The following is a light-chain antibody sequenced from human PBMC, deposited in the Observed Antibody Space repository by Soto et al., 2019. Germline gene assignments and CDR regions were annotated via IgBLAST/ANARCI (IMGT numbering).Light chain of an antibody. CDR3: QQYKSYPWT. V-gene: IGKV1-5*01. Sequence: DIQMTQSPSTLSASVGDRVTITCRASQSISSCLAWYHQKPGKAPKLLIYDASSLESGVPSRFSGSGSGTEFTLTISSLQPDDFATYYCQQYKSYPWTFGQGTKVEIK. CDR2: DAS. J-gene: IGKJ1*01. CDR1: QSISSC.